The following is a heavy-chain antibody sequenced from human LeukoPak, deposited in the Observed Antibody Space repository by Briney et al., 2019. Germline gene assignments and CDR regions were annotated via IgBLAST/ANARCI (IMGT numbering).Heavy chain of an antibody. CDR3: AKDKGRYSSSWSEYYFDY. Sequence: PGGSLRLSCAASGFTFSSYAMSWVRQAPGKGLEWVSAISGSGGSTYYADSVKGRFTISRDNSKNTLYLQMNSLRAEDTAVYYCAKDKGRYSSSWSEYYFDYWGQGTLVTVSS. J-gene: IGHJ4*02. CDR2: ISGSGGST. D-gene: IGHD6-13*01. V-gene: IGHV3-23*01. CDR1: GFTFSSYA.